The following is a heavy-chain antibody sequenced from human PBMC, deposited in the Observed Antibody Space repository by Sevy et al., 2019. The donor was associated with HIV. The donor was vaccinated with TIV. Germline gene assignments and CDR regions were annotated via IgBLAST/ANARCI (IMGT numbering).Heavy chain of an antibody. V-gene: IGHV3-30*02. D-gene: IGHD2-2*01. CDR2: IRHDGSNK. J-gene: IGHJ5*02. CDR3: AKDAIVVVPAAMRDSVNWFDA. Sequence: GGSLRLSCAASGFTFSSYGMHWVRQAPGKGLEWVAFIRHDGSNKYYADSVKGRFTISRDNSKNTLYVQMNSLRAEDTVVYYGAKDAIVVVPAAMRDSVNWFDAWGQGTLVTVSS. CDR1: GFTFSSYG.